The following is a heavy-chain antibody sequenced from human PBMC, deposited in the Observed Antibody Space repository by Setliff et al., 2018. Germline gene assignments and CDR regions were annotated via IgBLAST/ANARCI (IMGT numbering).Heavy chain of an antibody. CDR3: ARTHCTTTSCFYFHY. J-gene: IGHJ4*02. CDR1: GGSITSGSYY. CDR2: LHTSGTT. D-gene: IGHD2-2*01. Sequence: TLSLTCAVSGGSITSGSYYWSWIRQPAGEGLEWIGRLHTSGTTDYNPSLKGRVTISADTSKNQFSLKLTSVTAADTAVYYCARTHCTTTSCFYFHYWGQGTVVTVSS. V-gene: IGHV4-61*02.